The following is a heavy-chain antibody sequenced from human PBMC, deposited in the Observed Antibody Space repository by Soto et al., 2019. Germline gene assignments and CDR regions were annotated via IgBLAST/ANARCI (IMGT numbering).Heavy chain of an antibody. D-gene: IGHD3-22*01. Sequence: ASVKVSCKASGYTLTRYSIHWVRQAPGQRLEWMGWINAGNGNTKFSQKFQGRVTITRDTSASTAYMELRGLRSEDTAVYYCAILETYSFDNSKNYFDFGGQEPLVPVPS. CDR1: GYTLTRYS. CDR3: AILETYSFDNSKNYFDF. V-gene: IGHV1-3*01. J-gene: IGHJ4*02. CDR2: INAGNGNT.